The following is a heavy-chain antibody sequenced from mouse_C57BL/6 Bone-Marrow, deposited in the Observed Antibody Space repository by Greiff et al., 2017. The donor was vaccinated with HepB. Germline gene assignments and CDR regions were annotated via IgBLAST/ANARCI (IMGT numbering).Heavy chain of an antibody. D-gene: IGHD1-1*01. CDR2: IYPGSGST. J-gene: IGHJ3*01. CDR1: GYTFTSYW. CDR3: ARRSGHYGGFAY. Sequence: QVQLQQPGAELVKPGASVKMSCKASGYTFTSYWITWVKQRPGQGLEWIGDIYPGSGSTNYNEKFKSKATLTVDTSSSTAYMQLSSLTSEDSAVYYCARRSGHYGGFAYWGQGTLVTVSA. V-gene: IGHV1-55*01.